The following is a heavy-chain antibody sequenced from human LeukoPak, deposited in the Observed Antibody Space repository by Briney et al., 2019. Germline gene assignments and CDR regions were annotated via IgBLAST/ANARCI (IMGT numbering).Heavy chain of an antibody. CDR1: GGSISSGDYY. CDR3: AREERSWYFDY. J-gene: IGHJ4*02. D-gene: IGHD6-13*01. V-gene: IGHV4-30-4*08. Sequence: PSETLSLTCTVSGGSISSGDYYWSWIRQPPGKGLEWIGYIYYSGSTYYNPSLKSRVTISVDTSKNQFSLRLSSVTAADTAVYYCAREERSWYFDYWGQGTLVTVSS. CDR2: IYYSGST.